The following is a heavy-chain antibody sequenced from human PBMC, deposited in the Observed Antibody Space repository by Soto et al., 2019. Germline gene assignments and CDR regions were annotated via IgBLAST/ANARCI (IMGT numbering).Heavy chain of an antibody. J-gene: IGHJ4*02. CDR1: GYTCSSYH. CDR3: ARDLPPVDY. Sequence: QIKLVQSGAEVKKPGASVKVSCKASGYTCSSYHITWVRQAPGQGLEWMGWISAYNGNTNYAQNLQGRVTMTTDPSTSTAYMELRSLRSDDTAVYYCARDLPPVDYWGQGTLVTVSS. CDR2: ISAYNGNT. V-gene: IGHV1-18*01.